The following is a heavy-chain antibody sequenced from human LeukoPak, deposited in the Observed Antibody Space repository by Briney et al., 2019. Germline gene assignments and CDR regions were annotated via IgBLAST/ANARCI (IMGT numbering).Heavy chain of an antibody. V-gene: IGHV3-7*04. Sequence: GALRLSCAASGFTFSSYWMSWVRQAPGKGLEWVANIKQDGSEKYYVDSVKGRFTISRDNAKNPLYLQMNSLRAEDTAVYYCARGIYGDNYDYWGQGTLVTVSS. J-gene: IGHJ4*02. CDR2: IKQDGSEK. D-gene: IGHD4-17*01. CDR3: ARGIYGDNYDY. CDR1: GFTFSSYW.